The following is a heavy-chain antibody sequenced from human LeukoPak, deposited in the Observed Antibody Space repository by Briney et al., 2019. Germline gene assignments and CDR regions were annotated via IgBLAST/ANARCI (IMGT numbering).Heavy chain of an antibody. CDR1: GLISSNYW. D-gene: IGHD2-2*01. V-gene: IGHV3-7*03. CDR2: INQDGSQK. J-gene: IGHJ4*02. CDR3: AKWGGTETIGTIWYGPLDH. Sequence: PGGSLRLSCEASGLISSNYWMTWVRQAPGKGLERVANINQDGSQKYYVDSVKGRFRISRDDSKNTVFLQISSLRVEDTARYYCAKWGGTETIGTIWYGPLDHWGQGTQVTVSS.